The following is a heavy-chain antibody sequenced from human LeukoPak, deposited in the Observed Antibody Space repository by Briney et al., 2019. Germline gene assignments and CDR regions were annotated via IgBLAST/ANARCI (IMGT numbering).Heavy chain of an antibody. J-gene: IGHJ4*02. V-gene: IGHV1-46*01. CDR1: GYTFTSYY. D-gene: IGHD3-22*01. CDR2: INPSGGST. Sequence: GASVKVSCKASGYTFTSYYMHWVRQAPGQGLEWMGIINPSGGSTSYAQKFQGRVTMTRDTSTSTVYMELSSLRSEDTAAYYCARDGVPYYDSSGYHFDYWGQGTLVTVSS. CDR3: ARDGVPYYDSSGYHFDY.